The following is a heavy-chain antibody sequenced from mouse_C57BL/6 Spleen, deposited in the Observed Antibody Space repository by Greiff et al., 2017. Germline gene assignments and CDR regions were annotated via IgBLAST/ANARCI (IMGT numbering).Heavy chain of an antibody. CDR3: ARTGSYAMDY. Sequence: EVMLVESGGGLVKPGGSLKLSCAASGFTFSDYGMHWVRQAPEKGLEWVAYISSGSSTIYYADTVKGRFTISRDNAKNTRFLQMTSLRSEDTAMYYCARTGSYAMDYWGQGTSVTVSS. CDR2: ISSGSSTI. J-gene: IGHJ4*01. V-gene: IGHV5-17*01. CDR1: GFTFSDYG. D-gene: IGHD4-1*01.